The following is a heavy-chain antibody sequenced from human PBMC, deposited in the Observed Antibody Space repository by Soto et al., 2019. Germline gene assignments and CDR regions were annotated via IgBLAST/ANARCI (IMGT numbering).Heavy chain of an antibody. J-gene: IGHJ4*02. V-gene: IGHV5-51*01. D-gene: IGHD5-18*01. Sequence: GESLKISCKGSGYNFPTYWIAWVRQMPGKGLEWMGIFYPGDSDTRYSPSFHGQVTISGDKSISTAYLQWSSLKASDTAIYYCARVTSDRRGYTYRYDYLDYWGPGTLVTVSS. CDR1: GYNFPTYW. CDR2: FYPGDSDT. CDR3: ARVTSDRRGYTYRYDYLDY.